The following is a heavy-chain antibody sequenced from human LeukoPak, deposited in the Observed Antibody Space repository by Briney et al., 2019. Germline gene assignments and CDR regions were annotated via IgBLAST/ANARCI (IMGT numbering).Heavy chain of an antibody. J-gene: IGHJ3*02. D-gene: IGHD1-26*01. Sequence: SEILSLTCTVSGGSISSYYWSWILQPAGKGLEWIGRIYSTGSTNYNPSLMSRVTTSVDTSKNQVSLKVSSVTTADTAVYYCARSYSGSYYDVAFEIWGQGTMVTVSS. V-gene: IGHV4-4*07. CDR3: ARSYSGSYYDVAFEI. CDR1: GGSISSYY. CDR2: IYSTGST.